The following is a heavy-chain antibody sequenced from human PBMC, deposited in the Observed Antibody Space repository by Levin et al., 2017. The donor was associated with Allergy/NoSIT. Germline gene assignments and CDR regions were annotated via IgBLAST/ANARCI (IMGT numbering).Heavy chain of an antibody. J-gene: IGHJ5*02. CDR1: GFTFDDYA. CDR3: AKAPEYQLLYGWFDP. Sequence: SLKISCAASGFTFDDYAMHWVRQAPGKGLEWVSGISWNSGSIGYADSVKGRFTISRDNAKNSLYLQMNSLRAEDTALYYCAKAPEYQLLYGWFDPWGQGTLVTVSS. CDR2: ISWNSGSI. V-gene: IGHV3-9*01. D-gene: IGHD2-2*02.